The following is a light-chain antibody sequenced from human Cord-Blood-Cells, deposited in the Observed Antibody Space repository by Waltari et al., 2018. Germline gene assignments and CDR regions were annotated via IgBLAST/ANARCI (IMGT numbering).Light chain of an antibody. Sequence: QSALTQPASVSGSPGHSITISCTGTSSDVGGYNYVSWYQQHPGKAPKLMIYDASNRPSGVSNRFADSKSGSTAALTISGLQAGDEADYYCSSYTSSSTVVFGGGTKLTVL. CDR2: DAS. J-gene: IGLJ2*01. CDR3: SSYTSSSTVV. V-gene: IGLV2-14*01. CDR1: SSDVGGYNY.